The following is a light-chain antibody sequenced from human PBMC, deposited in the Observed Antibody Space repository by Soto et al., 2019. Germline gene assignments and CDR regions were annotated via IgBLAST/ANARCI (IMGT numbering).Light chain of an antibody. Sequence: EIVLTQSPATLSLSPGERATLSCRASQSVSNFLAWYQQIPGQAPSLLIYDASNRATGIPARFSGSGSGTDFTLTISSLEPEDFAVYYCQQRSNWPSYTFGQGNDWRL. CDR3: QQRSNWPSYT. CDR2: DAS. J-gene: IGKJ2*01. CDR1: QSVSNF. V-gene: IGKV3-11*01.